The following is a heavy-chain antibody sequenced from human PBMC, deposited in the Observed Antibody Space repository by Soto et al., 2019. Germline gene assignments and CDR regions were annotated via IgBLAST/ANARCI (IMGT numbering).Heavy chain of an antibody. V-gene: IGHV3-23*01. D-gene: IGHD3-16*01. CDR1: GFTVSNYA. Sequence: GGSMRLSCAASGFTVSNYAMSWVRQAPGKGLEWVSSISGGGSSTYYADSVKGRFTISRDNSKNTLYLQMNSLRAEDTAVYYCAKVPGYDYVWGTYYYFDYWGLGAQVTVSS. CDR3: AKVPGYDYVWGTYYYFDY. CDR2: ISGGGSST. J-gene: IGHJ4*02.